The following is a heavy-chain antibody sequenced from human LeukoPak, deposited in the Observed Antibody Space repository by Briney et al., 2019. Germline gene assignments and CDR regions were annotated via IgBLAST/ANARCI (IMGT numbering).Heavy chain of an antibody. Sequence: ASVKVSCKASGYTFTSYYMHWVRQVPGQGLEWMGIINPSGGSTSYAQKFQGRVTMTRDTSTSTVYMELSSLGSEDTAVYYCARGHVLLWFGELSDFDYWGQGTLVTVSS. CDR3: ARGHVLLWFGELSDFDY. D-gene: IGHD3-10*01. J-gene: IGHJ4*02. V-gene: IGHV1-46*01. CDR1: GYTFTSYY. CDR2: INPSGGST.